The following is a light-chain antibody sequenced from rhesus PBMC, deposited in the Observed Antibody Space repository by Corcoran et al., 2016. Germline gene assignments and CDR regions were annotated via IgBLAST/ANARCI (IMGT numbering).Light chain of an antibody. J-gene: IGKJ3*01. CDR2: AAS. V-gene: IGKV1-74*01. CDR3: QHSYGTPFT. Sequence: DIQMTQSPSSLSASVGDRVTITCRASENVNNYLHWYQQKPGKAPKLLIYAASPLQSGVPSRFSGSGSGTDYTFPISSLQPEDVATYYCQHSYGTPFTFGPGTKLDIK. CDR1: ENVNNY.